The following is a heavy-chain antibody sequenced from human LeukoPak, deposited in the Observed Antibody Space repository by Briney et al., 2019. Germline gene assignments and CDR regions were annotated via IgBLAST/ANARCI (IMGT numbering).Heavy chain of an antibody. V-gene: IGHV3-21*01. D-gene: IGHD4-17*01. CDR2: ISSSSSYI. Sequence: GGSLRLSCAASGFTFSSYSMNWVRQAPGKGLEWVSSISSSSSYIYYADSVKGRFTISRDNAKNSLYLQMNSLRAEDTAVYYCAGPGDGDLGGYWGQGTLVTVSS. CDR3: AGPGDGDLGGY. J-gene: IGHJ4*02. CDR1: GFTFSSYS.